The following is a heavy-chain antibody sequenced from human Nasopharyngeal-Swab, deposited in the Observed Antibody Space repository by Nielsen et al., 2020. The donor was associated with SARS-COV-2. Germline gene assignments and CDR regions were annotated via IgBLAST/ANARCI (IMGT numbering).Heavy chain of an antibody. J-gene: IGHJ4*02. D-gene: IGHD6-19*01. V-gene: IGHV4-59*01. CDR3: AGAVAGTGWDY. Sequence: WIRQPPGTGPEWIGYIYYSGSTNYSPSLKSRVTISVDTSKNQFSLKLSSATAADSAVYYCAGAVAGTGWDYWGQGTLVTVSS. CDR2: IYYSGST.